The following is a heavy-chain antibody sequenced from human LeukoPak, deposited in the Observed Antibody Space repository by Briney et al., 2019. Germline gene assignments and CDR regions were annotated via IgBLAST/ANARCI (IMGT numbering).Heavy chain of an antibody. CDR1: GGSISSHY. CDR3: AGLSKGYCSSTSCYP. V-gene: IGHV4-59*11. D-gene: IGHD2-2*01. Sequence: SETLSLTCTVSGGSISSHYWSWIRQPPGKGLEWIGYIYHSGSTNYNPSLKSRVTISVDTSKNQFSLKLSSVTAADTAVYYCAGLSKGYCSSTSCYPWGQGTLVTVSS. J-gene: IGHJ5*02. CDR2: IYHSGST.